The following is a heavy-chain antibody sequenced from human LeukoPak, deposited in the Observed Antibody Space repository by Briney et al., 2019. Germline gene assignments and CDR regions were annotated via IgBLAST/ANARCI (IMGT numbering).Heavy chain of an antibody. V-gene: IGHV3-23*01. D-gene: IGHD6-19*01. J-gene: IGHJ4*02. CDR2: ISASGGST. Sequence: GGSLRLSCAASGFTFSTYSMNWVRQAPGKGLEWVSSISASGGSTYYADSVKGRFTISRDNSKNTLFLQMNSLRAEDTALYYCAKDDHGGSGWRDYFDYWGQGTLVTVSS. CDR3: AKDDHGGSGWRDYFDY. CDR1: GFTFSTYS.